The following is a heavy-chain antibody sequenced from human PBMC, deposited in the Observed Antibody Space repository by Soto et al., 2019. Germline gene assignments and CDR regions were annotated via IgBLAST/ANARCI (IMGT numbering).Heavy chain of an antibody. Sequence: QVQLVESGGGVVQPGRSLRLSCAASGFTFSSYGMHWFRQAPGKGLEWVAVISYDGSNKYYADSVNGRFTISRDNSKNTLYQQMNRLRAEDTAVYYCAKDVPNRFDWLLSEHNWFDPWGQGTLVTVSS. J-gene: IGHJ5*02. CDR1: GFTFSSYG. D-gene: IGHD3-9*01. CDR3: AKDVPNRFDWLLSEHNWFDP. V-gene: IGHV3-30*18. CDR2: ISYDGSNK.